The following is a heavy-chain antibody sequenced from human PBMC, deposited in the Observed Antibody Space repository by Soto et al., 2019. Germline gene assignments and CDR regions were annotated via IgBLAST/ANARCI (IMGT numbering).Heavy chain of an antibody. V-gene: IGHV3-21*06. CDR2: ISNSGTYV. J-gene: IGHJ4*02. CDR1: GFIFGIYT. CDR3: ATARAQWLEGSRADY. D-gene: IGHD6-19*01. Sequence: GGSLRLSCAASGFIFGIYTMNWVRQAPGKGLEWVSSISNSGTYVTYADTVKGRFTIARDNDKNSLFLQMNSLRADDTAVYYCATARAQWLEGSRADYWGQGTLVTVSS.